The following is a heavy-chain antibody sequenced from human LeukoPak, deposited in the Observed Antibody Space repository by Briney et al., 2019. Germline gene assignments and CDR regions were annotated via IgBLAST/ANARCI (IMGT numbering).Heavy chain of an antibody. CDR2: INHSGST. V-gene: IGHV4-34*01. Sequence: PSETLSLTCAVYGGSFSVYYWNWIRQPPGKGLEWIGEINHSGSTNYNPSLKSRVTISVDTSKDQFSLKLSSVTAADTAVYYCARDNTVTTSGFDIWGQGTMVTVSS. CDR1: GGSFSVYY. J-gene: IGHJ3*02. D-gene: IGHD4-17*01. CDR3: ARDNTVTTSGFDI.